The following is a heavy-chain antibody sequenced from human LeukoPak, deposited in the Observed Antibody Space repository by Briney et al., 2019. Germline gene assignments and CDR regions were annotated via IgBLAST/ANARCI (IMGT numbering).Heavy chain of an antibody. J-gene: IGHJ5*02. D-gene: IGHD6-13*01. CDR2: INSVGSST. Sequence: GGSLPLSRAASGFTFSSFWMHWVRQAPGKGLVWVSRINSVGSSTSYADSVKGRFTISRDNSKNTLFLQMNSLRDDDTAVYYCVRGVGVSRFNYFDPWGEGTLVIVSS. CDR3: VRGVGVSRFNYFDP. CDR1: GFTFSSFW. V-gene: IGHV3-74*01.